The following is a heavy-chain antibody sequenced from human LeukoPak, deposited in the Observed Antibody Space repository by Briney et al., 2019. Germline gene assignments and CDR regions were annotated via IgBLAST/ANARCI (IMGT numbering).Heavy chain of an antibody. V-gene: IGHV4-59*01. D-gene: IGHD5-12*01. CDR1: GGSISSYY. J-gene: IGHJ6*03. Sequence: SETLSLTCTVSGGSISSYYWSWIRQPPGKGLEWIGYIYYSGSTNYNPSLKSRVTISVDTSKNQFSLKLSSVTAADTAVYYCARCRSGSYYYYYMDVWGKGTTVTVSS. CDR2: IYYSGST. CDR3: ARCRSGSYYYYYMDV.